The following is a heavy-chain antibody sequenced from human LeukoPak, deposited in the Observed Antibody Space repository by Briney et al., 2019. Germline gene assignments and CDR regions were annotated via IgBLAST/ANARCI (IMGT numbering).Heavy chain of an antibody. J-gene: IGHJ4*02. Sequence: SETLSLTCTVSAGSISDYYWSWILQPAGKGLEWIGRIYSTGSSNYNPSLKSRVTMSADMSKSQFSLKLSSVTDADTAVYFCARELSTGWPGFDSWGQGTLDSVSS. D-gene: IGHD6-19*01. CDR2: IYSTGSS. CDR1: AGSISDYY. V-gene: IGHV4-4*07. CDR3: ARELSTGWPGFDS.